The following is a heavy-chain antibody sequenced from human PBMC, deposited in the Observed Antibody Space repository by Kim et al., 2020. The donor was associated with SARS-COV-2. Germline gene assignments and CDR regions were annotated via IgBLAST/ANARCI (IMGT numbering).Heavy chain of an antibody. D-gene: IGHD3-22*01. J-gene: IGHJ4*02. Sequence: SETLSLTCTVSGGSLTGYYWSWIRQAPGKGLEWIGEINHSGGTRYNPSLKSRAALSLDTSKKEISLKLTSVTAADTAIYYCARGAPMIVVIITQTFDYWGRGSLVTVSS. CDR2: INHSGGT. CDR1: GGSLTGYY. CDR3: ARGAPMIVVIITQTFDY. V-gene: IGHV4-34*01.